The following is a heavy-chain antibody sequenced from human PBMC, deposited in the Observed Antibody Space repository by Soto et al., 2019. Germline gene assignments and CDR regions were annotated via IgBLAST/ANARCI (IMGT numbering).Heavy chain of an antibody. CDR1: GGTFSSYA. CDR3: ARDWNYVKDIVVVPRGGGLFY. D-gene: IGHD2-2*01. Sequence: ASVKVSCKASGGTFSSYAISWVRQAPGQGLEWMGGIIPIFGTANYAQKFQGRVTITADESTSTAYMELSSLRSEDTAVYYCARDWNYVKDIVVVPRGGGLFYWGQGTLVTVSS. CDR2: IIPIFGTA. V-gene: IGHV1-69*13. J-gene: IGHJ4*02.